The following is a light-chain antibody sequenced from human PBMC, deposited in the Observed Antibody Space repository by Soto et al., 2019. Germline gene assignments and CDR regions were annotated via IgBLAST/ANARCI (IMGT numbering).Light chain of an antibody. Sequence: SVLTQPASVSGSPGQSITISCTGTRTDVGGYNFVSWYQQHPGKAPKLIIYEVSNRPSGVSNRFSGSKSDNTASLTISGLQAEDEADYYCCSYVSSKTYVFGNGTKVTVL. V-gene: IGLV2-14*01. CDR1: RTDVGGYNF. J-gene: IGLJ1*01. CDR2: EVS. CDR3: CSYVSSKTYV.